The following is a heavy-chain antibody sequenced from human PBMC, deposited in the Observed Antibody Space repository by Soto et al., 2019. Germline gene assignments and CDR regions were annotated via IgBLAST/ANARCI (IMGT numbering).Heavy chain of an antibody. Sequence: QITLKESGPTLLKPTQTLTLTCTFSGFSLSTSGVAVGWIRQPPGTALERLALIYWDDDKRYSPSLKSTLTITKDTSKNLVVLTMTSMATVDTATYYCAHGYYNLFTGYPNWGQGTLGTVSS. CDR1: GFSLSTSGVA. V-gene: IGHV2-5*02. D-gene: IGHD3-9*01. CDR3: AHGYYNLFTGYPN. CDR2: IYWDDDK. J-gene: IGHJ4*02.